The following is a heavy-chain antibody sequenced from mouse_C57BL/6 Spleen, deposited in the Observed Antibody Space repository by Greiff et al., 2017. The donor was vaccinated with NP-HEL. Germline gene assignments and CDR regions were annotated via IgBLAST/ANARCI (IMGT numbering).Heavy chain of an antibody. J-gene: IGHJ3*01. Sequence: VQLQQSVAELVRPGASVKLSCTASGFNIKNTYMHWVKQRPEQGLEWIGRIDPASGNTKYAPKFQGKATITADTSSNTAYLQLSSLTSEDTAIYYCARDYGSSYGGPWFAYWGQGTLVTVSA. D-gene: IGHD1-1*01. CDR3: ARDYGSSYGGPWFAY. CDR1: GFNIKNTY. V-gene: IGHV14-3*01. CDR2: IDPASGNT.